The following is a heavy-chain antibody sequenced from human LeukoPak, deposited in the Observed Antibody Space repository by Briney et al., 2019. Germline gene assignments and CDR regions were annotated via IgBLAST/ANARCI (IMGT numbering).Heavy chain of an antibody. CDR1: GFTFSSSW. V-gene: IGHV3-74*01. CDR2: INTDGSGT. D-gene: IGHD6-13*01. J-gene: IGHJ4*02. CDR3: ASSGVGSSWFYY. Sequence: PGGSLRLSCAASGFTFSSSWMHCVRQAPGKGLVWVSRINTDGSGTSYADSVKGRFTISRDNAKNTLYLQMSSLRAEDTAVYYCASSGVGSSWFYYWGQGTLVTVSS.